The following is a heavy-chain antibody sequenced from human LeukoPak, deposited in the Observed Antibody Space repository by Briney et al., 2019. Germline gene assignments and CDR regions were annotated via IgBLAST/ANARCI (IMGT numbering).Heavy chain of an antibody. J-gene: IGHJ5*02. CDR1: GGSISSYF. CDR2: IYYSGNT. CDR3: ARAGSTGFDP. V-gene: IGHV4-59*01. D-gene: IGHD1-1*01. Sequence: SETLSLTCTVSGGSISSYFWIWIRQPPGKGLEWIGYIYYSGNTNSNPSLKSRVTISLDTSKNQLSLKLSSVTAADTAVYYCARAGSTGFDPWGQGTLVTVSS.